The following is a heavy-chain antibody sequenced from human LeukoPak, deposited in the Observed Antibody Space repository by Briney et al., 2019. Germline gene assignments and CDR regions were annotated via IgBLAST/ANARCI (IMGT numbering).Heavy chain of an antibody. Sequence: GGSLRLSCAASGFTVSSNYMSWVRQAPGKGLEWVSAISGSGGSTYYADSVKGRFTISRDNSKNTLYLQMNSLRAEDTAVYYCAKYYYDSSGYYALFDYWGQGTLVTVSS. CDR3: AKYYYDSSGYYALFDY. J-gene: IGHJ4*02. V-gene: IGHV3-23*01. CDR2: ISGSGGST. CDR1: GFTVSSNY. D-gene: IGHD3-22*01.